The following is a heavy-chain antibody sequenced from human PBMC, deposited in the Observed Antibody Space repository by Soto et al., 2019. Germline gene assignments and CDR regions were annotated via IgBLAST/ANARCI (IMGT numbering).Heavy chain of an antibody. CDR2: IYYSGST. CDR3: AKESGGYDSSTRYGLDV. Sequence: SETLSLTCSVSGDSISSVGHYWTWIRQQPGKGLEWIGYIYYSGSTDYNPSLKSRVSISVDTSKNQFSLKLSSVTAADTAVYYCAKESGGYDSSTRYGLDVWGQGTTVTVSS. CDR1: GDSISSVGHY. V-gene: IGHV4-31*03. D-gene: IGHD6-25*01. J-gene: IGHJ6*02.